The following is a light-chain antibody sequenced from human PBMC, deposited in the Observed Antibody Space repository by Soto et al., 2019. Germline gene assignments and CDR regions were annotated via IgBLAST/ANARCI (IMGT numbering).Light chain of an antibody. CDR2: LNSDGRH. CDR3: QTWGTGIRL. CDR1: SGHSGNA. V-gene: IGLV4-69*01. J-gene: IGLJ2*01. Sequence: QSVLTQSPSASASLGASVKLTCTLNSGHSGNAIAWYQQQPEKGPRFLMKLNSDGRHRRGDGIPDRFSGSSSGAERYLTIARLQSEDEADYYCQTWGTGIRLFGGGTKLTVL.